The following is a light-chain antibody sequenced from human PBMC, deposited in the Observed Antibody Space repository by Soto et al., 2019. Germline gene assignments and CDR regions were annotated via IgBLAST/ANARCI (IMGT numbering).Light chain of an antibody. CDR2: EVS. CDR3: SSYAGSNNLV. J-gene: IGLJ3*02. Sequence: QSALTQPPSASGSPGQSVTISCTGTSSDVGGYNYVSWYQQHPGKAPKLMIYEVSKRPSGVPDRVSGSTSGNTASLTVSGLQAEDEADYYCSSYAGSNNLVFGGGTKLTVL. V-gene: IGLV2-8*01. CDR1: SSDVGGYNY.